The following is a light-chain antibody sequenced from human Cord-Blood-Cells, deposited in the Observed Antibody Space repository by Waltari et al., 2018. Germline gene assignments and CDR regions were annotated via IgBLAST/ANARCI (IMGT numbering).Light chain of an antibody. CDR1: SSDVGGYNY. V-gene: IGLV2-14*01. J-gene: IGLJ2*01. Sequence: QSALTQPASVSGSPGRSLTFSCTGTSSDVGGYNYVLWYQQHPGKAPKLMIYEFSNRPSGVSNRFSGSKSGNTASLTISGLQAEDEADYYCSSYTSSSTVVFGGGTKLTVL. CDR3: SSYTSSSTVV. CDR2: EFS.